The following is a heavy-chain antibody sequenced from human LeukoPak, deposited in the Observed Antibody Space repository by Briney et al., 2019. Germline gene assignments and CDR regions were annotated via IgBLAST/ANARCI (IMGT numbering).Heavy chain of an antibody. CDR1: GGSISSHY. V-gene: IGHV4-59*08. CDR3: ARDDYGVFDAFDV. D-gene: IGHD3-16*01. J-gene: IGHJ3*01. Sequence: SETLSLTCTVSGGSISSHYWTWIRQPPGKGLEWIGYIYNTGSTNYNPSLKSRVTISLDASKNQFSLKLTSVTAADTAIYFCARDDYGVFDAFDVWGKGTVVTVS. CDR2: IYNTGST.